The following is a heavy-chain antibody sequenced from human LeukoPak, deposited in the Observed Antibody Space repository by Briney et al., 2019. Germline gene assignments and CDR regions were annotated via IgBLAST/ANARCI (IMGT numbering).Heavy chain of an antibody. CDR2: ISTTSSYT. V-gene: IGHV3-11*05. Sequence: PGGSLRLSWAASGFTFSDYYMSWIRQAPGKGLEWVSYISTTSSYTDYADSVRGRFTISRDNAKNLLYLQMNSLRPEDTAVYYCARDWYCSSSICYTDRNWFDPWGQGTLVTVSS. D-gene: IGHD2-2*02. CDR3: ARDWYCSSSICYTDRNWFDP. CDR1: GFTFSDYY. J-gene: IGHJ5*02.